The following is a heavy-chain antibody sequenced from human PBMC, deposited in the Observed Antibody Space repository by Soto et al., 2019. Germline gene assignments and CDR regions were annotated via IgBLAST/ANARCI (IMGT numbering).Heavy chain of an antibody. CDR2: IRSKANSYAT. Sequence: EVQLEESGGGLVQPGGSLKLSCAASGFTFSGSAMHWVRQASGKGLEWVGRIRSKANSYATAYAASVKGRFTISRDDSKNTAYLQMNSLKTEDTAVYYCSRLVGATSSFDYWGQGTPVTGSA. V-gene: IGHV3-73*02. CDR3: SRLVGATSSFDY. J-gene: IGHJ4*02. D-gene: IGHD1-26*01. CDR1: GFTFSGSA.